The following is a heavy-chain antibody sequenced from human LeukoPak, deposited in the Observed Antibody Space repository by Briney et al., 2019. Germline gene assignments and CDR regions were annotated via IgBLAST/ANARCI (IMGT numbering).Heavy chain of an antibody. CDR2: IYSSGST. Sequence: SETLSLTCNVSGGSIRGYYWSWIRQPPGKGLEWIGYIYSSGSTNYNPSLKSRVTISVDTSKNQFSLKLSSVTAADTAVYYCARAGGFAGYMDVWGKGTTVTISS. CDR3: ARAGGFAGYMDV. CDR1: GGSIRGYY. D-gene: IGHD3-16*01. V-gene: IGHV4-59*01. J-gene: IGHJ6*03.